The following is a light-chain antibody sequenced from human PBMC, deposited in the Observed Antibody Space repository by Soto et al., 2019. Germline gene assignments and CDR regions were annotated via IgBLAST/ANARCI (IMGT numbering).Light chain of an antibody. V-gene: IGLV2-14*03. CDR3: SSYTSSSSLYV. J-gene: IGLJ1*01. Sequence: QSVLTQPASVSGSPGQSITISCTGTSSDVGGYNFVSWYQQHPGKVPKVMIYDVTNRPSGVSTRFSGSKWGNTASLTISGLQAEDEADYYCSSYTSSSSLYVFGTGTKVTVL. CDR2: DVT. CDR1: SSDVGGYNF.